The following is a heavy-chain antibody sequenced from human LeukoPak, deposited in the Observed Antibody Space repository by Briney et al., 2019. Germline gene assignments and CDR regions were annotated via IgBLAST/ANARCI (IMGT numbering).Heavy chain of an antibody. J-gene: IGHJ4*02. CDR2: ITGSGAFT. CDR1: GFTLTSYG. CDR3: AKRSAESSGYFNY. D-gene: IGHD6-19*01. V-gene: IGHV3-23*01. Sequence: GGTLRLSCAASGFTLTSYGMTWVRQAPGKGLEWVSAITGSGAFTDYADSVKGRFTISRDNSKNTLYLQMNSLRAEDTAVYYCAKRSAESSGYFNYWGQGILVTVSS.